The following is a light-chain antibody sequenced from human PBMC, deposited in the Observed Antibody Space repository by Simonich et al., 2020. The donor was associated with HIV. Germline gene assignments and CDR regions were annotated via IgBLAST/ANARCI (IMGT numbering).Light chain of an antibody. Sequence: QSALTQPPSVSGSPGQSVTISCTGTSSDVGTYNRVSWYQQPPGTAPKLIIYDVMNRPSGVSNRCSGSKSGNTASLTISGLQAEDEADYYCSSYTSSSTPVFGGGTKLTVL. J-gene: IGLJ2*01. CDR2: DVM. CDR3: SSYTSSSTPV. V-gene: IGLV2-18*02. CDR1: SSDVGTYNR.